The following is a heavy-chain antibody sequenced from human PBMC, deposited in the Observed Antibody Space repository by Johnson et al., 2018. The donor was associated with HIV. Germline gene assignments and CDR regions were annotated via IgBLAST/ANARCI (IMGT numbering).Heavy chain of an antibody. CDR2: INWNGGNT. J-gene: IGHJ3*01. CDR3: ARGIVITFGGPDAFDV. Sequence: VQLMESGGGVVRPGGSLRLSCAASGFSFNDYGMSWVRQAPGKGLEWVSGINWNGGNTGYIDSVKGRFTISRDNARNSLHLQMNSLKDEDTALYYCARGIVITFGGPDAFDVWGQGTMVTV. V-gene: IGHV3-20*04. CDR1: GFSFNDYG. D-gene: IGHD3-16*01.